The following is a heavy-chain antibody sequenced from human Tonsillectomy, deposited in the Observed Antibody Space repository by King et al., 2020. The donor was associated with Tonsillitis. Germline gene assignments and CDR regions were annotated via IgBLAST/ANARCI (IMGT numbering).Heavy chain of an antibody. CDR1: GDSISSSSYY. Sequence: QLQESGPGLLKPSETLSLTCTVSGDSISSSSYYWCWIRQPPGKGLEWIGSIDYSGSTYYNRSLKSRVTISVDTSKNQFSLKLSSVTAADTAVYYCARGTFIAVAASFDYWGQGTLVTVSS. J-gene: IGHJ4*02. D-gene: IGHD6-13*01. CDR3: ARGTFIAVAASFDY. CDR2: IDYSGST. V-gene: IGHV4-39*01.